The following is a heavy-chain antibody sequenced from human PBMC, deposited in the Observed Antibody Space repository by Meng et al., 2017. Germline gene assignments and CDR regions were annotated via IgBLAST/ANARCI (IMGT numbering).Heavy chain of an antibody. Sequence: GESLKISRAASGFTFSSYAMHWVRQAPGKGLEWVAVISYDGSNKYYADSVKGRFTISRDNSKNTLYLQMNSLRAEDTAVYYCARESLTLFDYWGQGTLVTVSS. CDR2: ISYDGSNK. CDR1: GFTFSSYA. J-gene: IGHJ4*02. CDR3: ARESLTLFDY. V-gene: IGHV3-30*04.